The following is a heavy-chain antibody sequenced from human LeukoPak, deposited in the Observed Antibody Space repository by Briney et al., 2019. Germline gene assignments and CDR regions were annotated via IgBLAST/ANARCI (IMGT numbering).Heavy chain of an antibody. V-gene: IGHV3-74*01. D-gene: IGHD1-26*01. J-gene: IGHJ4*02. CDR1: GFTFSSYW. Sequence: GGSLRLSCAASGFTFSSYWMHWVRQPPGKGLVWVSRINSDGSSTSYADSVKGRFTISRDNAKNTLYLQMNSLRAEDTAVYYCARGRYSGSYLDYWGQGTLVTVSS. CDR2: INSDGSST. CDR3: ARGRYSGSYLDY.